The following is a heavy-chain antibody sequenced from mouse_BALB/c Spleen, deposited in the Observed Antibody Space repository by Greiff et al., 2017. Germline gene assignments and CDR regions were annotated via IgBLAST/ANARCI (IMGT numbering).Heavy chain of an antibody. D-gene: IGHD1-1*01. Sequence: QVQLQQSGAELVKPGASVKLSCKASGYTFTEYIIHWVKQRSGQGLEWIGWFYPGSGSIKYNEKFKDKATLTADKSSSTVYMELSRVTSEDSAVYFCARHDYYYGSSYWYFDVWGAGTTVTVSS. CDR3: ARHDYYYGSSYWYFDV. CDR1: GYTFTEYI. J-gene: IGHJ1*01. CDR2: FYPGSGSI. V-gene: IGHV1-62-2*01.